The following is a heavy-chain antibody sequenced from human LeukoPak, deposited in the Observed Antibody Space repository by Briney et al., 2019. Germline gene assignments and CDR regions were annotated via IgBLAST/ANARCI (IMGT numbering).Heavy chain of an antibody. J-gene: IGHJ5*02. D-gene: IGHD3-10*01. CDR1: GYTFTSFH. CDR2: IDPSGGST. Sequence: ASVKVSCKTSGYTFTSFHMHWVRQAPGQGLEWMGMIDPSGGSTTYAQNFQGRVTMTRDTSTNTFYMELSSLRFDDTAIYFCARCHSFRGGYVSRWLDPWGQGTLVTVSS. V-gene: IGHV1-46*01. CDR3: ARCHSFRGGYVSRWLDP.